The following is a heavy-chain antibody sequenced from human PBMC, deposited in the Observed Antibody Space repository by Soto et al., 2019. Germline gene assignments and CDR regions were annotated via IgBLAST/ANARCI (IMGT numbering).Heavy chain of an antibody. CDR3: ARFSSLIPGGVAFDI. CDR2: IYYSGST. CDR1: GGSISTYY. V-gene: IGHV4-59*08. D-gene: IGHD2-8*01. J-gene: IGHJ3*02. Sequence: SETLSLTCTVSGGSISTYYWSWIRQPPGKGLEWIGYIYYSGSTNYNPSLKSRVTISVDTSKNQFSLKLSSVTAADTAVYYCARFSSLIPGGVAFDIWGQGTKVTVSS.